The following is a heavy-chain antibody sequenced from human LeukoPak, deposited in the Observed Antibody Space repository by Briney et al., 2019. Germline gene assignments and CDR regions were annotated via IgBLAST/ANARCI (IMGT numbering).Heavy chain of an antibody. CDR3: AKDSGYNWNYFDY. CDR2: ISWNSGSI. CDR1: GFTFDDYA. V-gene: IGHV3-9*01. J-gene: IGHJ4*02. D-gene: IGHD1-20*01. Sequence: GGSLRLSCAASGFTFDDYAMHWVRQAPGKGLEWVSGISWNSGSIGYADSVKGRFTISRDNAKNSLYLQMNSLRAEDTALYYCAKDSGYNWNYFDYWGRGILVTVSS.